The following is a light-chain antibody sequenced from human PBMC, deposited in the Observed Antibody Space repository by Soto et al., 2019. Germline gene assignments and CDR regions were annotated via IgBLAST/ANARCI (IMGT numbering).Light chain of an antibody. J-gene: IGKJ1*01. CDR2: GAS. Sequence: EIVLTQSPATLSLSPGERATLSCRASQYITIYLAWYQQEPGQAPRLLIYGASNRATGIPDRFSGSGSGTDFTLTIRRLEPEDFAVYYCQHYGSSGTFGQGTKVDIK. V-gene: IGKV3-20*01. CDR3: QHYGSSGT. CDR1: QYITIY.